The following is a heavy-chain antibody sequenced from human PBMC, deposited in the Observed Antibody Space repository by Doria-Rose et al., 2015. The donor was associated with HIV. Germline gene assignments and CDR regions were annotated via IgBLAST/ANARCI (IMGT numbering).Heavy chain of an antibody. Sequence: VQLVQSGGGLVQPGRSLRLSCVGSGFSFESYAMHWVRLAPGKGLEWVAGISRDSGAKGNADSVEGRFTISRDNATKPVYLEMRSLRPEDTAFYYCAKAPIIGPKYYFYMDVWGKGTSVTVSS. CDR1: GFSFESYA. J-gene: IGHJ6*03. CDR2: ISRDSGAK. V-gene: IGHV3-9*01. D-gene: IGHD3-3*01. CDR3: AKAPIIGPKYYFYMDV.